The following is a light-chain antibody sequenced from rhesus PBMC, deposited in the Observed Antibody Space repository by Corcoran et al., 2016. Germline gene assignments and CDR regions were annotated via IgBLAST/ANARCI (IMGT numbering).Light chain of an antibody. CDR3: QETSYLYT. V-gene: IGKV3-31*02. CDR1: QSVSSY. Sequence: EIVMTQSPATLSLSPGETATISCRTSQSVSSYLAWYQQKPGQAPRLVMSGAFSRATGIPDRFSGSGSGTDFPLTISSLEPKAFAVYYCQETSYLYTFGQGTKVEIK. J-gene: IGKJ2*01. CDR2: GAF.